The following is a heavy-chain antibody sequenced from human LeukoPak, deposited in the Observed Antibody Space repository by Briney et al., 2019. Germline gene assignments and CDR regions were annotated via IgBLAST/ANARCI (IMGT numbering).Heavy chain of an antibody. V-gene: IGHV3-30*02. CDR2: IRYDGSNK. D-gene: IGHD1-26*01. Sequence: GGSLRLSCAASGFTFSSYGMHWVRQAPGKGLERVAFIRYDGSNKYYADSVKGRFTISRDNSKNTLYLQMNSLRAEDTAVYYCANAKVGATILFDYWGQGTLVTVSS. CDR3: ANAKVGATILFDY. J-gene: IGHJ4*02. CDR1: GFTFSSYG.